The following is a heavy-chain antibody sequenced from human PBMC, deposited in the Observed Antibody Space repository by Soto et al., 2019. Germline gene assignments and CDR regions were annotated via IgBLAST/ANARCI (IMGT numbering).Heavy chain of an antibody. CDR1: GCTFGDYG. CDR3: AYDNRGYEHDALKL. D-gene: IGHD5-18*01. Sequence: GGSLRLSCVASGCTFGDYGLHWVRQTPEKGLEWVSSITWNSGSVFYADSVKGRFTISRDNAKNSLYLQMNGLRVEDTALYYCAYDNRGYEHDALKLWGKGTTVTVYS. J-gene: IGHJ6*04. V-gene: IGHV3-9*01. CDR2: ITWNSGSV.